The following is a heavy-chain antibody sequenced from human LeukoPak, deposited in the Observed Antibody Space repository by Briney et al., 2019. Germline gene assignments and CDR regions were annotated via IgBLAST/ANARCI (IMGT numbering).Heavy chain of an antibody. CDR3: ARRRGDMTTIPDYHYYYMDV. CDR2: IYLSGDT. V-gene: IGHV4-4*09. CDR1: GDSISSYS. Sequence: SGTLSLTCTVSGDSISSYSWSWIRQPPGKGLEWIAYIYLSGDTDSHPSLKSRVTISVDSSRNQFSLRLRYVTAADTAVYYGARRRGDMTTIPDYHYYYMDVWGKGTTVTVSS. D-gene: IGHD5-24*01. J-gene: IGHJ6*03.